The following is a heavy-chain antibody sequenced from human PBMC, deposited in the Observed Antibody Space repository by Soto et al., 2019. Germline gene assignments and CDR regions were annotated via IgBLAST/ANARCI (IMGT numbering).Heavy chain of an antibody. CDR1: GYTLIMYY. CDR3: VSSPCSSGSYYAIYY. V-gene: IGHV1-46*01. J-gene: IGHJ4*02. CDR2: INPSGGST. Sequence: ASVKVSCKASGYTLIMYYIHWMRQAPGQGLEWMGLINPSGGSTTYAQKFQGRVTMTRDTSMSTVYMDLSSLRSEDTAVYYCVSSPCSSGSYYAIYYCSQGTQVTVSA. D-gene: IGHD3-22*01.